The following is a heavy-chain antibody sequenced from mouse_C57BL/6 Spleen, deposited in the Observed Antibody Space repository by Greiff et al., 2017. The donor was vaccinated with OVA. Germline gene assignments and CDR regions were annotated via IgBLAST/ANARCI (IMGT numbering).Heavy chain of an antibody. D-gene: IGHD2-5*01. Sequence: EVMLMESGGGLVKPGGSLKLSCAASGFTFSSYTMSWVRQTPEKRLEWVATISGGGGNTYYPDSVKGRFTISSDNAKNTLYLQMSSLRSEDTALYYCARPYYSNYLAWFAYWGQGTLVTVSA. CDR2: ISGGGGNT. CDR1: GFTFSSYT. CDR3: ARPYYSNYLAWFAY. V-gene: IGHV5-9*01. J-gene: IGHJ3*01.